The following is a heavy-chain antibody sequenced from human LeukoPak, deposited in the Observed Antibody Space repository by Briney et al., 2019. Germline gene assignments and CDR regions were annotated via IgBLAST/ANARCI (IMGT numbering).Heavy chain of an antibody. CDR2: IWYDGSNK. J-gene: IGHJ4*02. CDR3: AKDQWGTDSSGYYSEGDSDH. Sequence: GRSLRLSCAASGFTFSSYGMHWVRQAPGKGLEWVAVIWYDGSNKYYADSVKGRFTISRDNSKNTLYLQMNSLRAEDTAVYYCAKDQWGTDSSGYYSEGDSDHWGQGTLVTVSS. V-gene: IGHV3-33*06. D-gene: IGHD3-22*01. CDR1: GFTFSSYG.